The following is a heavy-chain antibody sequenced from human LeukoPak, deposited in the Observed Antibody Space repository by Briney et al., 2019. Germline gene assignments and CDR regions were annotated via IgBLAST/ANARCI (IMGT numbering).Heavy chain of an antibody. V-gene: IGHV3-30*02. Sequence: GGSLRLSCAASGVFFGDYGMHWVRQAPGKGLEWVTMVRNDGSDKYYAYSVKGRFTISRDNSKNTLYLQMNSLRPEATAVYYCAKHYYGSGSQKYYFDYWGQGTLVTVSS. CDR1: GVFFGDYG. CDR2: VRNDGSDK. D-gene: IGHD3-10*01. J-gene: IGHJ4*02. CDR3: AKHYYGSGSQKYYFDY.